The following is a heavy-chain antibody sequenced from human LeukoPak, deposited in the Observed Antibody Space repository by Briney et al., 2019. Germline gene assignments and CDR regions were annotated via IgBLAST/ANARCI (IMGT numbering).Heavy chain of an antibody. Sequence: SETLSLTCTVSGGSISSSSYYWGWIRQPPGKGLEWIGSIYYSGSTYYNPSLKSRATVSVDTSKNQFSLKLSSVTAADTAVYYCATNPKDFVLMVYFDYWGQGTLVTVSS. J-gene: IGHJ4*02. V-gene: IGHV4-39*01. CDR3: ATNPKDFVLMVYFDY. CDR2: IYYSGST. CDR1: GGSISSSSYY. D-gene: IGHD2-8*01.